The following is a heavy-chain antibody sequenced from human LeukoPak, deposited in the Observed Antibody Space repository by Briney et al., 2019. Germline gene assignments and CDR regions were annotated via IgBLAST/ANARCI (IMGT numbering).Heavy chain of an antibody. Sequence: VASVKVSCKASGGTFSSYAISWVRQAPGQGLEWMGRIIPILGIANYAQKFQGRVTITADKSTSTAYMELSSLRSEDTAVYYCARGYSYGSFFDYWGQGTLVTVSS. CDR3: ARGYSYGSFFDY. D-gene: IGHD5-18*01. CDR2: IIPILGIA. J-gene: IGHJ4*02. V-gene: IGHV1-69*04. CDR1: GGTFSSYA.